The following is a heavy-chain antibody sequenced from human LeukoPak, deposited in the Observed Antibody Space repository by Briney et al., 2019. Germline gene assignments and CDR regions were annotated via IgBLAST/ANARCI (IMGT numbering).Heavy chain of an antibody. D-gene: IGHD2-21*02. J-gene: IGHJ4*02. CDR2: IKDRGDRT. V-gene: IGHV3-64*01. CDR3: ARVGDNNFFDY. CDR1: GFTFSSYS. Sequence: GGSLRLSCAASGFTFSSYSMHWVRQAPGKGLEYVSAIKDRGDRTYYAKSVEGRFTISGDNSKNMMYLQMGSLRVDDMAVYYCARVGDNNFFDYWGQGTRVTVSS.